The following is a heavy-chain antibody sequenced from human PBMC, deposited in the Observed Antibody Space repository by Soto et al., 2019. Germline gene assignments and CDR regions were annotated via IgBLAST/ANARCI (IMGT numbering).Heavy chain of an antibody. D-gene: IGHD6-13*01. CDR3: ARGIAAAGTYYFDY. CDR2: IYYSGST. Sequence: SETLSLTCTVSGGSISSGGYYWSWIRQHPGKGLEWIGYIYYSGSTYYNPSLKSRVTISVDTSKNQFSLELSSVTAADTAMYYCARGIAAAGTYYFDYWGQGTLVTVSS. CDR1: GGSISSGGYY. V-gene: IGHV4-31*03. J-gene: IGHJ4*02.